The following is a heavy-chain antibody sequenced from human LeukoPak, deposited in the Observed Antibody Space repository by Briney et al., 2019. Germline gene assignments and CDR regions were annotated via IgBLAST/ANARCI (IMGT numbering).Heavy chain of an antibody. D-gene: IGHD4-11*01. V-gene: IGHV4-34*01. J-gene: IGHJ6*02. CDR1: GGSFSGYY. Sequence: PSEALSLTCAVYGGSFSGYYWSWIRQPPGKGLEWIGEINHSGSTNYNPSLKSRVTISVDTSKNQFSLRLSSVTAADTAVYYCATDYSNFYGMDVWGQGTTVTVSS. CDR3: ATDYSNFYGMDV. CDR2: INHSGST.